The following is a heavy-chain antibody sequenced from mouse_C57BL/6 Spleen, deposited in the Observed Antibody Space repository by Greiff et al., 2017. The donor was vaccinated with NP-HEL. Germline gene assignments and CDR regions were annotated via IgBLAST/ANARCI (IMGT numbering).Heavy chain of an antibody. J-gene: IGHJ4*01. CDR3: ARDYGSSWAMDY. V-gene: IGHV1-52*01. Sequence: QVQLQQPGAELVRPGSSVKLSCKASGYTFTSYWMHWVKQRPIQGLEWIGNIDPSDSATHYNQKFKDKATLTVDKSSRTAYMQLSSLTSEDSAVYYCARDYGSSWAMDYWGQGTSVTVSS. CDR2: IDPSDSAT. D-gene: IGHD1-1*01. CDR1: GYTFTSYW.